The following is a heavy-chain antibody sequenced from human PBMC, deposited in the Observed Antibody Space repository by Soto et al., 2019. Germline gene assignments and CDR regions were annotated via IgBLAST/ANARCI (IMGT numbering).Heavy chain of an antibody. CDR3: ARGRGYSYGLDP. Sequence: PSETLSLTCTVSGGSVSGGSYYWNWIRQPPGKGLEWIGYIYFSGSTNYNPSLKSRVTMSIDTSKNQFSLSLTSVTAADTAVYYCARGRGYSYGLDPWGQGTQVTVSS. J-gene: IGHJ5*02. CDR2: IYFSGST. V-gene: IGHV4-61*01. D-gene: IGHD5-12*01. CDR1: GGSVSGGSYY.